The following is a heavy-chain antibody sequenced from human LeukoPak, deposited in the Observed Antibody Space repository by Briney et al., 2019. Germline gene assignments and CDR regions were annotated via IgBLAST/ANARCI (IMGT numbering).Heavy chain of an antibody. CDR1: GFTFDDYS. D-gene: IGHD6-19*01. V-gene: IGHV3-43*01. J-gene: IGHJ4*02. CDR2: ISWDGGST. CDR3: AKDIGAVAGLFDY. Sequence: GGSLRLSCAASGFTFDDYSMHWVRQAPGKGLEWVSLISWDGGSTYYADSVKGRFTISRDNSKNSLFLQMNSLRTEDTALYYCAKDIGAVAGLFDYWGQGTLVTVSS.